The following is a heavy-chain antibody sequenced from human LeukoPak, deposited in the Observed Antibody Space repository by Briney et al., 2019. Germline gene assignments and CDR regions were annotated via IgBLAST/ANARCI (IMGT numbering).Heavy chain of an antibody. V-gene: IGHV3-30*02. CDR2: IRYDGSNK. J-gene: IGHJ6*03. CDR1: GFTFSSYG. Sequence: PGGSLRLSCAASGFTFSSYGMHWVRQAPGKGLEWVAFIRYDGSNKYYADSVKGRFTISRDNSKNTLYLHVNSLRPEDTAVYYCAGVNEGYSSGWYMSEGYYMDVWGKGTTVTVSS. D-gene: IGHD6-19*01. CDR3: AGVNEGYSSGWYMSEGYYMDV.